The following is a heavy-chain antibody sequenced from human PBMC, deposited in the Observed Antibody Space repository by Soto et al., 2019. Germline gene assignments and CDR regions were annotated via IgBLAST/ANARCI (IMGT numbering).Heavy chain of an antibody. CDR1: GGSFSGYY. CDR2: INHSGST. V-gene: IGHV4-34*01. CDR3: ARRAGYYYDSSGPEDY. Sequence: SETLSLTCAVYGGSFSGYYWSWIRQPPGKGLEWIGEINHSGSTNYNPSPKSRVTISVDTSKNQFSLKLSSVTAADTAVYYCARRAGYYYDSSGPEDYWGQGTLVTVSS. D-gene: IGHD3-22*01. J-gene: IGHJ4*02.